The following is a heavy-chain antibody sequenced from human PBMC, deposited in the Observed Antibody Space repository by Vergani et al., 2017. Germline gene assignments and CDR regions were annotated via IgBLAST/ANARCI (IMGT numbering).Heavy chain of an antibody. Sequence: QVQLVQSGAEVKKPGASVKVSCKASGYTFTSYYMHWVRQAPGQGLEWMGIINPSGGSTSYAQKFQGRVTMTRDTSTSTVYMELSSLRSEDTAVYYCARDLWGGSYPYYFDYWGQGTLVTVSS. J-gene: IGHJ4*02. CDR2: INPSGGST. D-gene: IGHD1-26*01. V-gene: IGHV1-46*01. CDR1: GYTFTSYY. CDR3: ARDLWGGSYPYYFDY.